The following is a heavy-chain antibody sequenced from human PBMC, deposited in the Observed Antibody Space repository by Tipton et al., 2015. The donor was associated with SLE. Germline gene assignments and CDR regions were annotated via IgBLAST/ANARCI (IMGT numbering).Heavy chain of an antibody. CDR2: IGTTGSNT. D-gene: IGHD6-19*01. CDR1: GFTFSSYA. J-gene: IGHJ4*02. V-gene: IGHV3-23*01. Sequence: GSLRLSCAASGFTFSSYAMDWVRQAPAKGLDWVSTIGTTGSNTYYADSVKGRFTISRDNSKNMLYLQLSSLRADDSAVYYCAKRSGSSGWGAPDFWGQGTLVTVSS. CDR3: AKRSGSSGWGAPDF.